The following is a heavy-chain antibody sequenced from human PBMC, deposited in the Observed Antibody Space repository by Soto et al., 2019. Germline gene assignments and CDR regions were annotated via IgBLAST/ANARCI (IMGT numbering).Heavy chain of an antibody. D-gene: IGHD3-22*01. CDR1: GGTFSSYA. Sequence: QVQLVQSGAEVKKPGSSVKVSCKASGGTFSSYAISWVRQAPGQGLEWMGGIIPIFGTANYAQKFQGRVTITADESTSIAYMELSSLSSEDTAVYYCASYDTAWYFDLWGRGTLVTVSS. V-gene: IGHV1-69*12. CDR2: IIPIFGTA. CDR3: ASYDTAWYFDL. J-gene: IGHJ2*01.